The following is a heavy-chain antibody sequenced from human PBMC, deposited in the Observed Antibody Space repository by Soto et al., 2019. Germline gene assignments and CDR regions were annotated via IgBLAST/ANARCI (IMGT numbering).Heavy chain of an antibody. Sequence: VQLVGSGGGLVQPGGSLRLSCEASGFTFRNYDMHWVRQGTGKGLEGVSGISAAGDPDYADSVEGRFTISRENAQNSFFLQMNSLRVGDTAVYYCARTDRDFYGLDVWGQGTTVIVSS. V-gene: IGHV3-13*05. J-gene: IGHJ6*02. CDR3: ARTDRDFYGLDV. CDR1: GFTFRNYD. CDR2: ISAAGDP.